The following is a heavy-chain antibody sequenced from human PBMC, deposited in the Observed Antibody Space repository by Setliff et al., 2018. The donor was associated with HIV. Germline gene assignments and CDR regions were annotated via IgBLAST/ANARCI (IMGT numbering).Heavy chain of an antibody. D-gene: IGHD1-26*01. CDR3: ARQVGEGKWYLDS. J-gene: IGHJ4*01. CDR1: GYTFTSYI. Sequence: ASVKVSCKASGYTFTSYILHWVRQAAGQGLEWVGRIAPSSGGIHYAQKFQDRVTMTRDTSTSTVYMDLSRLRSEDTAVYYCARQVGEGKWYLDSWGHGTLVTVSS. V-gene: IGHV1-46*01. CDR2: IAPSSGGI.